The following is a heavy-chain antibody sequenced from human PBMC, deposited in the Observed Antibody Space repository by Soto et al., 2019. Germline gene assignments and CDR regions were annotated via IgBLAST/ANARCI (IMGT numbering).Heavy chain of an antibody. CDR2: INPSGGST. CDR3: ARGDYYGSGHYFDY. V-gene: IGHV1-46*01. CDR1: GYTFTSYY. D-gene: IGHD3-10*01. J-gene: IGHJ4*02. Sequence: QVQLVQSGAEVKKPGASVKVSCKASGYTFTSYYLHWVRQAPGQGLEWMGTINPSGGSTSYAQTFQGRVTMTGDTSTSTVYMYLSSLRSEDAAVYYCARGDYYGSGHYFDYWGQGTLVTVSS.